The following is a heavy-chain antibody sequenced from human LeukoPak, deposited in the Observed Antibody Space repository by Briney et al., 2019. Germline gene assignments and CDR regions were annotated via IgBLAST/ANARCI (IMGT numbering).Heavy chain of an antibody. J-gene: IGHJ4*02. CDR3: ARGPYGETHLTGPFDY. CDR2: IIPIFGTA. V-gene: IGHV1-69*13. CDR1: GGTFSSYA. D-gene: IGHD4-17*01. Sequence: SVTVSCKASGGTFSSYAISWVRQAPGQGLEWMGRIIPIFGTANYAQKFQGRVTITADESTSTAYMELSSLRSEDTAVYYCARGPYGETHLTGPFDYWGQGTLVTVSS.